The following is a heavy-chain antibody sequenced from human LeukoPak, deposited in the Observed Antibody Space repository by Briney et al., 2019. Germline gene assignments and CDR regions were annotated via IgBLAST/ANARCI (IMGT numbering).Heavy chain of an antibody. D-gene: IGHD5-18*01. CDR3: ARDFYSYGRIYPFDY. Sequence: ASVKVSCKASGYTFTSYAMHWVRQAPGQRLEWMGWINAGNGNTKYSQKFQGRVTITRDTSAGTAYMELSSLRSEDTAVYYCARDFYSYGRIYPFDYWGQGTLVTVSS. CDR2: INAGNGNT. J-gene: IGHJ4*02. CDR1: GYTFTSYA. V-gene: IGHV1-3*01.